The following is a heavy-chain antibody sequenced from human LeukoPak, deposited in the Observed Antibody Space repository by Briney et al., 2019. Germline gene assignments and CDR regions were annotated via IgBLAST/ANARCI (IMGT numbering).Heavy chain of an antibody. CDR2: IWPGGTRA. CDR1: GFTFCIYG. CDR3: VRDRNNNYFDY. V-gene: IGHV3-33*01. D-gene: IGHD1-14*01. J-gene: IGHJ4*02. Sequence: GRSLTLSCTASGFTFCIYGMRWVRQAPGKGLEWVAFIWPGGTRAFYADSVKGRFTISRDDSNNTVYLHMNSLKAEDTALYYCVRDRNNNYFDYWGQGTLLTVSS.